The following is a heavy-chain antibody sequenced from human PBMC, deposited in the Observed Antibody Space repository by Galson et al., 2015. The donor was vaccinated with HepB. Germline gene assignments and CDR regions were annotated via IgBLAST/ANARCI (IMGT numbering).Heavy chain of an antibody. D-gene: IGHD6-6*01. J-gene: IGHJ5*02. CDR1: GYTFTGYY. V-gene: IGHV1-2*02. CDR3: ARAKYSSSSGISRFDP. Sequence: SVKVSCKASGYTFTGYYMHWVRQAPGQGLEWMGWINPNSGGTNYAQKFQGRVTMTRDTSISTAYMELSRLRSDDTAVYYCARAKYSSSSGISRFDPWGQGTLVTVSS. CDR2: INPNSGGT.